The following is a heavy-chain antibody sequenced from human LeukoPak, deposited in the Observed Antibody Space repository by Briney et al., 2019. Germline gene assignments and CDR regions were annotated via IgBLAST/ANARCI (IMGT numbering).Heavy chain of an antibody. V-gene: IGHV1-18*01. CDR1: GYTFINYG. Sequence: ASVKVSCKASGYTFINYGIGWVRQAPGQGLEWMGWISAYNGNTNYAQNLQGRVTMTTDTSTSTVYMELRSLRSDDTAVYYCARDPSSFFDYWGQGTLVTVSS. CDR2: ISAYNGNT. J-gene: IGHJ4*02. CDR3: ARDPSSFFDY. D-gene: IGHD6-13*01.